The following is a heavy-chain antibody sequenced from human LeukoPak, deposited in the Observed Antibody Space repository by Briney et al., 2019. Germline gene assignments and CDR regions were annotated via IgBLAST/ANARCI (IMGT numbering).Heavy chain of an antibody. Sequence: PGGSLRLSCAASGFTLSSNYMSWVRQAPGKGLEWVSVIYSGGSTYYADSVTGRFTISRDNSKNTLYLQMNSLRAEDTAVYYCARDVDFWSGYYSADWGQGTLVTVSS. CDR1: GFTLSSNY. CDR2: IYSGGST. V-gene: IGHV3-53*01. J-gene: IGHJ4*02. D-gene: IGHD3-3*01. CDR3: ARDVDFWSGYYSAD.